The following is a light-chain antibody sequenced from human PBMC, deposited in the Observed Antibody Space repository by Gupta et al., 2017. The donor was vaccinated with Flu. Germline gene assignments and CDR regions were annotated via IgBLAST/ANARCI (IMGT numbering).Light chain of an antibody. CDR3: YSSEDILSREG. J-gene: IGLJ1*01. Sequence: QSALTQPASVSGSHGQLITISCTGTSSDVGSYNLVSWYQQHPGEAPKLIIYEVTKRPSGVSNRFSGYKSDKEASLTITALQADDEADYDCYSSEDILSREGFGTGNNVT. CDR2: EVT. V-gene: IGLV2-23*02. CDR1: SSDVGSYNL.